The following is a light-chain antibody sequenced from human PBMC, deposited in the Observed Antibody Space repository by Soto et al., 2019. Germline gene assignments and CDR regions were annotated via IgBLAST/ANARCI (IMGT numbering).Light chain of an antibody. CDR3: QQYNSYST. J-gene: IGKJ1*01. V-gene: IGKV1-5*01. CDR1: QSINSW. Sequence: DIHMTQSPSTLSASVGDRVTITCRASQSINSWLAWYQQKPGKAPQILIYDASTLKSGVPSRFSASGSGTEFTLTISSLQPDDFATYYCQQYNSYSTFGQGTKVDIK. CDR2: DAS.